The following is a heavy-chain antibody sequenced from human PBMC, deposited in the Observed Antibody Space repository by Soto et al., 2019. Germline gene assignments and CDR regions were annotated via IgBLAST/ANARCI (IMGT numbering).Heavy chain of an antibody. Sequence: GGSLRLSCAASGFTFSSYAMSWVRQAPGKGLEWVSAISGSGGSTYYADSVKGRFTISRDNSKNTLYLQMNSLRAEDTAVYYCAKDGEIYCSGGSCYSVWADYYYYMDVWGKGTTVTVSS. J-gene: IGHJ6*03. V-gene: IGHV3-23*01. CDR2: ISGSGGST. D-gene: IGHD2-15*01. CDR1: GFTFSSYA. CDR3: AKDGEIYCSGGSCYSVWADYYYYMDV.